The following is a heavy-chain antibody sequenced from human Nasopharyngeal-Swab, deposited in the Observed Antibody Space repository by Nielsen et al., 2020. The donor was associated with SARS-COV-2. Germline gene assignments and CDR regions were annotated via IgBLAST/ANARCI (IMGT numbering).Heavy chain of an antibody. V-gene: IGHV3-9*01. Sequence: GGSLRLSCAASGFTFDDFVIHWVRQAPGKGLEWVSGISSNSKNIGYADSVKGRFTISRDDAKNSLYLQMNSLRAEDTALYYCANGRDWGQGTLVTVAS. CDR1: GFTFDDFV. CDR3: ANGRD. CDR2: ISSNSKNI. J-gene: IGHJ4*02.